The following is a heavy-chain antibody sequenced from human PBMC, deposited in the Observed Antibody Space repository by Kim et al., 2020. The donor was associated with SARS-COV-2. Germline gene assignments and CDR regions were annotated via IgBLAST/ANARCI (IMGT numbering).Heavy chain of an antibody. CDR2: IYHSGGT. V-gene: IGHV4-4*02. J-gene: IGHJ3*02. D-gene: IGHD6-13*01. CDR3: ARDSIAAAGHDAFDI. Sequence: SETLSLTCAVSGGSISSSNWWSWVSQPPGKELVWSGEIYHSGGTNYNTSLKRRVTISVDKTKNQYSLKLSTVTAADTAGYYCARDSIAAAGHDAFDIWGQGTMVTVSS. CDR1: GGSISSSNW.